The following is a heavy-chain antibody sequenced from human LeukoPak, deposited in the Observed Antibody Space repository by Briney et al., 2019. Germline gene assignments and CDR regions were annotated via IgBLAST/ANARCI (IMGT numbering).Heavy chain of an antibody. Sequence: GGSLRLSCAASGFTFSAYAMSWVRQAPGKGLEWVSAISGSGGTTHYADSVKGRFTISRDNSKNTLYLQMNSLRAEDTAVYYCAKVGGYSYGYLPDYWGQGTLVTVSS. V-gene: IGHV3-23*01. CDR2: ISGSGGTT. J-gene: IGHJ4*02. CDR1: GFTFSAYA. CDR3: AKVGGYSYGYLPDY. D-gene: IGHD5-18*01.